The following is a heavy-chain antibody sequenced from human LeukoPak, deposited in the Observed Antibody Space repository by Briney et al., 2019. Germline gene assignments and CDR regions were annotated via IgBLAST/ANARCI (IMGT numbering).Heavy chain of an antibody. V-gene: IGHV3-30*02. Sequence: GGSLRLSCAASDFTFSDYGMHWVRQAPGRGLEWVAFIRFDGGNEIYGDSVKGRFTISRDDSKDTLYLQMNSLSAEDTAVYFCAKAGYSTSWYYLDFWGQGTLVTVSS. CDR3: AKAGYSTSWYYLDF. CDR2: IRFDGGNE. J-gene: IGHJ4*02. CDR1: DFTFSDYG. D-gene: IGHD6-13*01.